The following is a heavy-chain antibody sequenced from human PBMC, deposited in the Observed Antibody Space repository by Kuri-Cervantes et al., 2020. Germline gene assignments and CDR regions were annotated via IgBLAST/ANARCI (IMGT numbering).Heavy chain of an antibody. V-gene: IGHV3-11*01. CDR2: ISRGSTI. CDR1: GFTFSDYY. J-gene: IGHJ6*03. Sequence: GGSLRLSCAASGFTFSDYYVSWIRQAQGKGLEGVSYISRGSTIYYADSVKGRFTISRDDSKNTLYLQMNSLKTEDTAVYYCTTGLTKVRGVITDTEKYYYMDVWGKGTTVTVSS. D-gene: IGHD3-10*01. CDR3: TTGLTKVRGVITDTEKYYYMDV.